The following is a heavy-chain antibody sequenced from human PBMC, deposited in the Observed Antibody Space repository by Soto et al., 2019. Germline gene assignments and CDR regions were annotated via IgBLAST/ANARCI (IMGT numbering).Heavy chain of an antibody. V-gene: IGHV3-49*04. D-gene: IGHD3-22*01. CDR1: GFTFGDYA. Sequence: GGSLRLSCTASGFTFGDYAMSWVHQAPGKGLEWVGFIRSKAYGGTTEYAASVKGRFTISRDDSKSIAYLQMNSLKTEDTAVYYCTRLGPNYYDSSGYYYWFDPWGQGTLVTVSS. CDR3: TRLGPNYYDSSGYYYWFDP. J-gene: IGHJ5*02. CDR2: IRSKAYGGTT.